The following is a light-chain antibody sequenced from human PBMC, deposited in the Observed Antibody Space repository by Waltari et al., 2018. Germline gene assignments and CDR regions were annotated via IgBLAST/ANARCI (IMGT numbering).Light chain of an antibody. CDR2: EVN. CDR1: GSAVGSYNL. CDR3: CSFATNSIVI. J-gene: IGLJ2*01. V-gene: IGLV2-23*02. Sequence: QSALTQPASVSGFPGQSITIPCSGTGSAVGSYNLVSWYQQHPGKAPKLIIYEVNMRPSGVSDRFSGSKSGVTASLTISGLQAEDEAVYFCCSFATNSIVIFGGGTKLTVL.